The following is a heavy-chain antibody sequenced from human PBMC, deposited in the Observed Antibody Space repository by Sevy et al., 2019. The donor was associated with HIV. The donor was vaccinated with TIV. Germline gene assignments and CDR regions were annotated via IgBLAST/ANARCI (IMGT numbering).Heavy chain of an antibody. CDR2: LSFGCGEI. D-gene: IGHD2-8*01. CDR3: AREGCTKPHDY. J-gene: IGHJ4*02. Sequence: GGYLRLSCAASGFTFSKYSMSWVRQPPGKGLEWVSTLSFGCGEINYADSVKGRFTISRDNSKSSVYLQMNNLRPEDTAVYYCAREGCTKPHDYWGQGTLVNVSS. CDR1: GFTFSKYS. V-gene: IGHV3-23*01.